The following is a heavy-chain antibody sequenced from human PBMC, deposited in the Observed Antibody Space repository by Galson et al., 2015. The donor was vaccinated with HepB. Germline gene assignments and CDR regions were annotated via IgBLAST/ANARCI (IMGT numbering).Heavy chain of an antibody. CDR3: ARESYYDSSGLDY. CDR1: GFTFSSYW. Sequence: SLRLSCAASGFTFSSYWMHWVRQAPGKGLVWVSRINSDGSSTSYADSVKGRFTISRDNAKNTLYLQMNSLRAEDTAVYYCARESYYDSSGLDYWGQGTLVTVSS. V-gene: IGHV3-74*01. J-gene: IGHJ4*02. CDR2: INSDGSST. D-gene: IGHD3-22*01.